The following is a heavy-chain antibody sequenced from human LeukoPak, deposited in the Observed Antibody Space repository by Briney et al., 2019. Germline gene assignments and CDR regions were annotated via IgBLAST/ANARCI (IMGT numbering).Heavy chain of an antibody. CDR3: ARGSNYDEAYYYYMDV. V-gene: IGHV1-18*01. CDR2: ISAYNGNT. CDR1: GYIFTSYG. J-gene: IGHJ6*03. D-gene: IGHD4-11*01. Sequence: ASVKVSCKASGYIFTSYGISWVRQAPGQGLEWMGWISAYNGNTNYAQKLQGRVTMTTDTSTSTAYMELRSLRSDDTAVYYCARGSNYDEAYYYYMDVWGKGTTVTVSS.